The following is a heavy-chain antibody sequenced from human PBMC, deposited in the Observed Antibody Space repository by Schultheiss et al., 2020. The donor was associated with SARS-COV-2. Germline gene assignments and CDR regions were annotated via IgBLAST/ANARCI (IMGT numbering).Heavy chain of an antibody. CDR2: ISYDGSNK. CDR1: GFTFSSYG. Sequence: VGSLRLSCAASGFTFSSYGMHWVRQAPGKGLEWVAVISYDGSNKYYADSVKGRFTISRDNSKNTLYLQMNSLRAEDTAVYYCARDQWPGMGQFDYWGQGTLVTVSS. V-gene: IGHV3-30*19. J-gene: IGHJ4*02. CDR3: ARDQWPGMGQFDY. D-gene: IGHD6-19*01.